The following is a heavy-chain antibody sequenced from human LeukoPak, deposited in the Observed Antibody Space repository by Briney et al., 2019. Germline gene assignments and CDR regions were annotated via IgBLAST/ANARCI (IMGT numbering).Heavy chain of an antibody. D-gene: IGHD2-2*01. J-gene: IGHJ4*02. V-gene: IGHV3-30*02. CDR1: GFTFSSYA. CDR3: AKGHCSSTSCYGTGFDY. Sequence: GGSLRLSCAASGFTFSSYAMHWVRQAPGKGLEWVAFIRYDGSNKYYADSVKGRFTISRDNSKNTLYLQMNSLRAEDTAVYYCAKGHCSSTSCYGTGFDYWGQGTLVTVPS. CDR2: IRYDGSNK.